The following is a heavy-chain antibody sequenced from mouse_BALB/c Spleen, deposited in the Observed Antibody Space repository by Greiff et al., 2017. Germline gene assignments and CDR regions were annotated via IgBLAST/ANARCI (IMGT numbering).Heavy chain of an antibody. Sequence: QVQLQQPGAELVKPGASVKMSCKASGYTFTSYNMHWVKQTPGQGLEWIGAIYPGNGDTSYNQKFKGKATLTADKSSSTAYMQLSSLTSEDSAVYYCARHDYDEDYWGQGTSVTVSS. CDR1: GYTFTSYN. CDR2: IYPGNGDT. D-gene: IGHD2-4*01. CDR3: ARHDYDEDY. J-gene: IGHJ4*01. V-gene: IGHV1-12*01.